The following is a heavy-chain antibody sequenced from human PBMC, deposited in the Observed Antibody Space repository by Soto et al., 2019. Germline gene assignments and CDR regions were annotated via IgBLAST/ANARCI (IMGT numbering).Heavy chain of an antibody. CDR3: ARDLEYCSSTSCRPPNWFDP. V-gene: IGHV1-3*01. D-gene: IGHD2-2*01. Sequence: ASVKVSCKASGYTFTNYYMHWVRQAPGQGLEWMGWINAGNGNTKYSQKFQGRVTVTRDTSASTAYMELSSLRSEDTAVYYCARDLEYCSSTSCRPPNWFDPWGQGTLVTVSS. CDR2: INAGNGNT. CDR1: GYTFTNYY. J-gene: IGHJ5*02.